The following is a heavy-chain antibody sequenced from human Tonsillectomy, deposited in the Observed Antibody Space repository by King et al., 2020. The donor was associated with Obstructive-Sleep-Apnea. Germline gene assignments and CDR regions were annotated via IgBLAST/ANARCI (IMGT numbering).Heavy chain of an antibody. CDR2: ISYDGSNK. CDR1: GFTFSSYA. V-gene: IGHV3-30*04. Sequence: VQLVESGGGVAQPGRSLRLSCAASGFTFSSYAMHWVRQAPGKGLEWVAVISYDGSNKYYADSVKGRFTISRDNSKNTLYLQMNSLRAGDTAVYYCGRDLIPWRYFDWLRAYYVMDVWGQGTTVTVSS. J-gene: IGHJ6*02. CDR3: GRDLIPWRYFDWLRAYYVMDV. D-gene: IGHD3-9*01.